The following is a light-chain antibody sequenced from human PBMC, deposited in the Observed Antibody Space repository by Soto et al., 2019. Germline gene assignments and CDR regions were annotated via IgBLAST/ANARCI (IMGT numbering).Light chain of an antibody. CDR3: QHYNSFPWT. CDR1: QSIINW. J-gene: IGKJ1*01. V-gene: IGKV1-5*03. CDR2: KAS. Sequence: DIQMTQSHSTLSASVGDRVTITCRASQSIINWLGWYQQKPGKAPKLLIYKASSLESGVPSRFRGSGSGTDFTRTINRLHPDDFATYYCQHYNSFPWTFGQATKVETK.